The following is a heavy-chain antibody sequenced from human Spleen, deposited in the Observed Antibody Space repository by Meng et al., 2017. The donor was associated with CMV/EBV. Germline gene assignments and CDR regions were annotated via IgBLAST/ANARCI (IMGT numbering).Heavy chain of an antibody. D-gene: IGHD4-11*01. J-gene: IGHJ6*02. Sequence: GESLKISCAASGFTFISYAMHWVRQAPGKGLQWVAVISYDGSNKYYADSVKGRFTISRDNSKNTLYLQMNSLRAEDTAVYYCAGSVTPGYYYYYGMDVWGQGTTVTVSS. CDR3: AGSVTPGYYYYYGMDV. CDR2: ISYDGSNK. CDR1: GFTFISYA. V-gene: IGHV3-30*04.